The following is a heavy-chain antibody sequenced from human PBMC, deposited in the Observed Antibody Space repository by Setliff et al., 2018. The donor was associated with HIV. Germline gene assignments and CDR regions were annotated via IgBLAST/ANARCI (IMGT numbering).Heavy chain of an antibody. CDR1: GDSISTDY. D-gene: IGHD3-10*01. CDR2: IYYSGST. J-gene: IGHJ2*01. CDR3: ASGSGSHYNSGDWYFDR. V-gene: IGHV4-59*06. Sequence: SETLSLTCTVSGDSISTDYWTWIRQPPGKGLEWIGYIYYSGSTYFNPSLKSRVAISVATSENQFSLILNSVTAADTAVYYCASGSGSHYNSGDWYFDRWGRGTLVTVSS.